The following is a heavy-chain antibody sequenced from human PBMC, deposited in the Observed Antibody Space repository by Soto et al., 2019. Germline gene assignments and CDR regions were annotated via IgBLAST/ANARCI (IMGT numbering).Heavy chain of an antibody. Sequence: VASVKVSGKASGGTFSTHAITWVRQAPGHGLEWMGGIIPISGTTYYTQKFQGRVTITADEPTSTAFMELSSLKSEDTAVFYCARGYCSGGNCYSGMDVWGQGTMVTVSS. J-gene: IGHJ6*02. CDR3: ARGYCSGGNCYSGMDV. CDR1: GGTFSTHA. V-gene: IGHV1-69*13. CDR2: IIPISGTT. D-gene: IGHD2-15*01.